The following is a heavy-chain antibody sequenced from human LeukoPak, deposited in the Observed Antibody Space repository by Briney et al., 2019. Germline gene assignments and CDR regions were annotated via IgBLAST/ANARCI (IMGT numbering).Heavy chain of an antibody. CDR3: AKLVNY. D-gene: IGHD2-8*02. CDR1: GFAFSSHA. CDR2: IYSGGST. J-gene: IGHJ4*02. Sequence: GGSLRPSCAASGFAFSSHAMSWVRQAPGKGLEWVSVIYSGGSTYYADSVKGRFTISRDNSKNTLYLQMNSLRAEDTAVYYCAKLVNYWGQGLLVTVSS. V-gene: IGHV3-53*01.